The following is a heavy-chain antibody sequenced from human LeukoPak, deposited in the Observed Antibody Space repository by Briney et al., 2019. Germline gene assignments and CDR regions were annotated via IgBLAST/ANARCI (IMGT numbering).Heavy chain of an antibody. CDR1: GGTFSSYA. CDR3: ARGDVYYYDSSGYYYLDY. D-gene: IGHD3-22*01. J-gene: IGHJ4*02. Sequence: GASVKVSCKASGGTFSSYAISWVRQAPGQGLEWMGGIIPIFGTANYAQKFQGRVTITADESTSTAYMELSSLRSEDTAVYYCARGDVYYYDSSGYYYLDYWGQGTLVTVSS. CDR2: IIPIFGTA. V-gene: IGHV1-69*13.